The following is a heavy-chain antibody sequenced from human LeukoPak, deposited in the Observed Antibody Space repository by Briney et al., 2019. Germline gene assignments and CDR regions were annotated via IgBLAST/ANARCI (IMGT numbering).Heavy chain of an antibody. V-gene: IGHV4-34*01. D-gene: IGHD3-16*02. CDR2: INHSGST. J-gene: IGHJ4*02. CDR3: ASITFGGVIDRGY. Sequence: TSETLSLTCAVYGGSFSGYYWSWIRQPPGKGLEWIGEINHSGSTNYNPSLKTRVTISVDTSKNQFSLKLSSVTAADTAVYYCASITFGGVIDRGYWGQGTLVTVSS. CDR1: GGSFSGYY.